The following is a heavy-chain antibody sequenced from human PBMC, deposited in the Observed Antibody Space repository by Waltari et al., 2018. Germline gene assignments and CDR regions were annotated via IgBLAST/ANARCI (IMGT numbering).Heavy chain of an antibody. CDR3: ARGHIAARPYYFDY. Sequence: QVQLVESVGGVVQPGRSLRLSCAASGFTFSSYAMHWVRQAPGKGLEWVAVISYDGSNKYYADSVKGRFTISRDNSKNTLYLQMNSLRAEDTAVYYCARGHIAARPYYFDYWGQGTLVTVSS. J-gene: IGHJ4*02. CDR1: GFTFSSYA. V-gene: IGHV3-30-3*01. CDR2: ISYDGSNK. D-gene: IGHD6-6*01.